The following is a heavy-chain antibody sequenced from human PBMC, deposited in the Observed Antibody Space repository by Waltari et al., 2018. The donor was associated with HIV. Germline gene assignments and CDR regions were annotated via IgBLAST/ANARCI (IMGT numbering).Heavy chain of an antibody. Sequence: QLQLQESGPGLVKPSETLSLTCTVSGGSISSSSYYWGWIRQPPGKGLEWIGSIYYSGSTYYNPPLKSRVTISVDTSKNQFSLKLSSVTAADTAVYYCARDYIAAAGYPESNDAFDIWGQGTMVTVSS. J-gene: IGHJ3*02. D-gene: IGHD6-13*01. CDR1: GGSISSSSYY. V-gene: IGHV4-39*02. CDR3: ARDYIAAAGYPESNDAFDI. CDR2: IYYSGST.